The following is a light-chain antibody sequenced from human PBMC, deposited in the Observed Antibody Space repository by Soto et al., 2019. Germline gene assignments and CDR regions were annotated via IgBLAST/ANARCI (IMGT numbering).Light chain of an antibody. CDR1: SSDIGGYNC. V-gene: IGLV2-14*03. CDR2: DVA. Sequence: QSALTQPASVSGSPGQSIAISCTGTSSDIGGYNCVSWYQQHPGKAPKLMIYDVASRPSGISNRFSGSKSGNTASLTISGIQAEDEADYYCSSCTSSSTPVVFGGGTKLTVL. J-gene: IGLJ2*01. CDR3: SSCTSSSTPVV.